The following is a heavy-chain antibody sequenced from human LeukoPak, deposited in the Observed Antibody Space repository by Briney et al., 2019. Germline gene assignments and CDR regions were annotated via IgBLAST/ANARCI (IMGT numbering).Heavy chain of an antibody. CDR1: GGSISSSSYY. D-gene: IGHD1-26*01. CDR3: ASGSGSYQFDY. CDR2: IYYSGST. V-gene: IGHV4-39*01. Sequence: SKTLSLTCTVSGGSISSSSYYWGWIRQPPGKGLEWIGSIYYSGSTYYNPSLKSRVTISVDTSKNQFSLKLSSVTAADTAVYYCASGSGSYQFDYWGQGTLVTVSS. J-gene: IGHJ4*02.